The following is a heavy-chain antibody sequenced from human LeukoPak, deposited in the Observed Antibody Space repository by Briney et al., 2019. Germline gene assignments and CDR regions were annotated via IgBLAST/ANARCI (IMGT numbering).Heavy chain of an antibody. Sequence: GGSLRLSCAASGFTFSSYAMSWVRQARGKGVEWVSAISGSGGSTYYADSVKGRFTISRDNSKTTLYLQMNSLRAEDTAVYYCAGTRRYCSGGSCYNWFDPWGQGTLVTVSS. CDR1: GFTFSSYA. CDR2: ISGSGGST. CDR3: AGTRRYCSGGSCYNWFDP. V-gene: IGHV3-23*01. D-gene: IGHD2-15*01. J-gene: IGHJ5*02.